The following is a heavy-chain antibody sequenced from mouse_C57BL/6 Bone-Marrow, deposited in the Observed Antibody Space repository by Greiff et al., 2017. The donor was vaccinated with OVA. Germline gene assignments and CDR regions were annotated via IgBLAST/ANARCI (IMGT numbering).Heavy chain of an antibody. D-gene: IGHD6-1*01. CDR2: IWTGGGT. Sequence: VKVVESGPGLVAPSQRLSITCTVSGFSLTSYAISWVRQTPGKGLEWLGAIWTGGGTNYYSALKSRLSISKDNYKRQVFLQMISLHTDNTARYFYARPYSLYFALDDWGQGTSVTVSA. CDR1: GFSLTSYA. J-gene: IGHJ4*01. V-gene: IGHV2-9-1*01. CDR3: ARPYSLYFALDD.